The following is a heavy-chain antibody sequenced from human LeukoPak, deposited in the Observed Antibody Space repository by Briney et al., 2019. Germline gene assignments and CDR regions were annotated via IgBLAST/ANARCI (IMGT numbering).Heavy chain of an antibody. Sequence: ASVRVSCKASGYTFTSYDINWVRQATGQGLEWMGIINPSGGSTSYAQKFQGRVTMTRDMSTSTVYMELSSLRSEDTAVYYCAKGSMVRGFDPWGQGTLVTVSS. V-gene: IGHV1-46*01. CDR3: AKGSMVRGFDP. D-gene: IGHD3-10*01. CDR1: GYTFTSYD. CDR2: INPSGGST. J-gene: IGHJ5*02.